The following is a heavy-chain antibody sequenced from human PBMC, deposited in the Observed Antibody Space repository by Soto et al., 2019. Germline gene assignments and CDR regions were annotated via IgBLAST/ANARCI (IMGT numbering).Heavy chain of an antibody. CDR3: ARGSGIVALPGELEDVNYDY. V-gene: IGHV4-34*01. CDR1: GQSFSGHS. D-gene: IGHD1-1*01. Sequence: QVQLQQWGAGLVKPSETLSLSCAVYGQSFSGHSWAWLRQPPGKGLEWIGEINESGSKYYNPSLKSRVTIATDTSKNQFSLKLSSVSAADTAAYFCARGSGIVALPGELEDVNYDYWGQGTLVNVSS. CDR2: INESGSK. J-gene: IGHJ4*02.